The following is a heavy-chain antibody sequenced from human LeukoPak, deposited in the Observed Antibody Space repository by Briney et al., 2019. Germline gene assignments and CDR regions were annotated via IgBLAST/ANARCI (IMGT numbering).Heavy chain of an antibody. V-gene: IGHV3-21*01. J-gene: IGHJ4*02. Sequence: GGSLRLSCAASGFTFSSYSMNWVRQAPGKGLEWVSSISSSSSYTYYADSVKGRFTISRDNAKNSLYLQMNSLRAEDTAVYYCASEDYWGQGTLVTVSS. CDR3: ASEDY. CDR1: GFTFSSYS. CDR2: ISSSSSYT.